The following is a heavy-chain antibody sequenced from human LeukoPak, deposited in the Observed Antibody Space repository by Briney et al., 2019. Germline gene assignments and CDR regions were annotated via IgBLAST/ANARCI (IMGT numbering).Heavy chain of an antibody. V-gene: IGHV3-74*01. CDR2: IYSDVSTT. J-gene: IGHJ4*02. D-gene: IGHD6-19*01. Sequence: PGGSLRLSCGASGFTFSSYLMHWVRQAQGKGLEWVSRIYSDVSTTTYADSVKGRFTISRDNAKNTLYLQMNSLRVEDTAVYYCATAPAGWYGCDYWGQGTLVTVSS. CDR3: ATAPAGWYGCDY. CDR1: GFTFSSYL.